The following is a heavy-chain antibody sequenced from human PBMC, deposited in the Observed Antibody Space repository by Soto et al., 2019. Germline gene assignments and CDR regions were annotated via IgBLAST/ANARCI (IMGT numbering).Heavy chain of an antibody. J-gene: IGHJ4*01. Sequence: SAKVSCKPFGYTFTDSYINRARQAPGQGRECVGWVDPRSDPTNYAQRSQGRVVMTRDMSVHTVYMELSGLTSDDTAIYYCATDDYRPYAFWGQGSLLTASS. V-gene: IGHV1-2*02. CDR2: VDPRSDPT. CDR1: GYTFTDSY. D-gene: IGHD4-17*01. CDR3: ATDDYRPYAF.